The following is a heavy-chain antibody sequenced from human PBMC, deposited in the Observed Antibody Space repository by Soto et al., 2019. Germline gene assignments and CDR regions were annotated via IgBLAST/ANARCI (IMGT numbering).Heavy chain of an antibody. D-gene: IGHD4-17*01. CDR2: ISSSSSYI. V-gene: IGHV3-21*01. Sequence: PGGSLRLSCAASGFTFSSYSMNWVRQAPGKGLEWVSSISSSSSYIYYADSVKGRFTISRDNAKNSLYLQMNSLRAEDTAVYYCARGHDYGDYVNYYYYGMDVWGQGTTVTVSS. CDR1: GFTFSSYS. CDR3: ARGHDYGDYVNYYYYGMDV. J-gene: IGHJ6*02.